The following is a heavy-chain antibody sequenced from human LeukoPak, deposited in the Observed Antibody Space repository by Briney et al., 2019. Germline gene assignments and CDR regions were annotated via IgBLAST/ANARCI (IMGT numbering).Heavy chain of an antibody. J-gene: IGHJ4*02. CDR1: GFTFSSYA. CDR3: ARDYYDSGGYAHDY. D-gene: IGHD3-22*01. CDR2: ISGSGGST. Sequence: PGGSLRLSCAASGFTFSSYAMSWVRQAPGKGLEWVSAISGSGGSTYYADSVKGRFTISRDNSKNTLYLQMNSLRAEDTAVYYCARDYYDSGGYAHDYWGQGTLVTVSS. V-gene: IGHV3-23*01.